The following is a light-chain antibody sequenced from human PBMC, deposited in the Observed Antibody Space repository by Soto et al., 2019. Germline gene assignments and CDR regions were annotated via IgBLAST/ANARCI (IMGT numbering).Light chain of an antibody. CDR2: GAS. Sequence: EIVLTQSPGTLSLSPGERATLSCRASQSIRDIYLAWYQHKPGQAPRLLIYGASIRATGIPDRFSGSGSGTDFTLTISRLEPEDFAVYYCQQYVSSPWAFGGRTKVEIK. J-gene: IGKJ4*01. CDR3: QQYVSSPWA. V-gene: IGKV3-20*01. CDR1: QSIRDIY.